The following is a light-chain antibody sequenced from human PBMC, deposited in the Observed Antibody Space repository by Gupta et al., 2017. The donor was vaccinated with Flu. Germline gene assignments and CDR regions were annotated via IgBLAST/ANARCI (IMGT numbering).Light chain of an antibody. V-gene: IGLV1-44*01. J-gene: IGLJ2*01. Sequence: QSVLNQPPSASGTPGQRVTIPCSGSSSNIGSNTVNWYQQLPGTAPKLLIYSNNQRPSGVPDRFSGSKSGTSASLAISGLQSEDEADYYCAAWDDSLNVVFGGGTKLTVL. CDR1: SSNIGSNT. CDR3: AAWDDSLNVV. CDR2: SNN.